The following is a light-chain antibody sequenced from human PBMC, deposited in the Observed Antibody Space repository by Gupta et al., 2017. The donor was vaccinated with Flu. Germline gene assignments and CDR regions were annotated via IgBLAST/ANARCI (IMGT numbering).Light chain of an antibody. V-gene: IGLV2-11*01. CDR2: DVT. J-gene: IGLJ1*01. Sequence: VTISCTGTSSDVGDYNYVSWYQPRPDKTHNLMIFDVTKRPAGVPDRFSGSKSGNTASLTISGHKAEEEAIYFCFSYAGHNTYVFGTGTEVTVL. CDR3: FSYAGHNTYV. CDR1: SSDVGDYNY.